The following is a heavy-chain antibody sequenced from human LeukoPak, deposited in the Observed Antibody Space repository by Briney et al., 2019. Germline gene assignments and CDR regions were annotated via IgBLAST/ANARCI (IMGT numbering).Heavy chain of an antibody. CDR2: IYHSGST. J-gene: IGHJ5*02. D-gene: IGHD3-10*01. Sequence: SETLSLTCAVSGGSISSGGYSWSWIRQPPGKGLEWIGYIYHSGSTYYNPSLKSRVTISVDRSKNQFSLKLSSVTAADTAVYYCARAPFYGSGIHADRWGQGTLVTVSS. CDR1: GGSISSGGYS. CDR3: ARAPFYGSGIHADR. V-gene: IGHV4-30-2*01.